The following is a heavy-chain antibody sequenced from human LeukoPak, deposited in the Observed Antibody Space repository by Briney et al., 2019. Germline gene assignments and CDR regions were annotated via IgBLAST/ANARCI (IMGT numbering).Heavy chain of an antibody. CDR1: GFTFSSYG. CDR3: AKGIPFDY. Sequence: AGRSLRLSCAASGFTFSSYGMHWVRQAPGKGLEWVAVISYDGSNKYYADSVKGRFTISRDNSKNTLYLQMNSLRAEDTAVYYCAKGIPFDYWGQGTLVTVSS. CDR2: ISYDGSNK. D-gene: IGHD6-13*01. V-gene: IGHV3-30*18. J-gene: IGHJ4*02.